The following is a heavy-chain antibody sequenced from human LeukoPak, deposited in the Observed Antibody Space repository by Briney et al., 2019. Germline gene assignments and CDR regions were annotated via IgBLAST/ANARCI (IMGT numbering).Heavy chain of an antibody. V-gene: IGHV1-2*02. Sequence: GASVKISCKTSGYTFTAYYMHWVRQAPGQGLEGIGCISPTGGTVYVQKFQGRVTVTRDTSMNTVYMELSSLRSDDTAVYSCAREPTAAAQFPYYYYYYGMDVWGQGTTVTVSS. CDR2: ISPTGGT. D-gene: IGHD6-13*01. CDR3: AREPTAAAQFPYYYYYYGMDV. CDR1: GYTFTAYY. J-gene: IGHJ6*02.